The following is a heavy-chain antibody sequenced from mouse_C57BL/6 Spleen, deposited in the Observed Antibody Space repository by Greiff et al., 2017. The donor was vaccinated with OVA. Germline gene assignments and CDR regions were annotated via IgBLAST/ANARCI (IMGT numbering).Heavy chain of an antibody. V-gene: IGHV14-4*01. Sequence: VHVKQSGAELVRPGASVKLSCTASGFNIKDDYMHWVKQRPEQGLEWIGWIDPENGDTEYASKFQGKATITADTSSNTAYLQLSSLTSEDTAVYYCTSLITTVVATPYFDYWGQGTTLTVSS. CDR2: IDPENGDT. D-gene: IGHD1-1*01. CDR1: GFNIKDDY. J-gene: IGHJ2*01. CDR3: TSLITTVVATPYFDY.